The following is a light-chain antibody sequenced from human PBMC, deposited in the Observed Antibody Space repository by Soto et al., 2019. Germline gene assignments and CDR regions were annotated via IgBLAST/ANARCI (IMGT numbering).Light chain of an antibody. CDR1: GSNIGSNF. Sequence: QCVLTQPPSACGTPGQRVTISCSRSGSNIGSNFVDWYQQLPGTAPRLLIYRDNLRPSGVPDRFSGSKSGTSASLGISGLRSEDEGDFYCATWDDSLTTVVFGGGTKLTV. CDR3: ATWDDSLTTVV. V-gene: IGLV1-47*01. J-gene: IGLJ3*02. CDR2: RDN.